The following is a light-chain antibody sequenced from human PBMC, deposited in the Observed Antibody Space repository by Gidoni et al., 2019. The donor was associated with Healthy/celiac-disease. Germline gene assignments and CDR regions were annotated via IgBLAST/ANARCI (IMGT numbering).Light chain of an antibody. V-gene: IGLV3-25*03. CDR3: QSADSSGTYVV. J-gene: IGLJ2*01. CDR1: ALPKQY. Sequence: SYELTQPPAMSVSLGQTARITFSGDALPKQYAYWYQQKPGQAPVLVVYKGSERPAEFPERFSGSSSGATVTLTISGVQAEDEADYYCQSADSSGTYVVFGGGTKLTVL. CDR2: KGS.